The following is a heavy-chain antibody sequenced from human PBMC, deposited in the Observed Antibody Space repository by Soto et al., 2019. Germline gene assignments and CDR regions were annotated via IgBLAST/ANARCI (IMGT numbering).Heavy chain of an antibody. CDR3: TTNGAASVGTLSY. CDR2: ITTKAERGTT. CDR1: GFTFNNAR. D-gene: IGHD1-26*01. V-gene: IGHV3-15*01. J-gene: IGHJ4*02. Sequence: PGWSLRLSCAASGFTFNNARMSWVRQAPGKGLDWVGRITTKAERGTTDYAASVKGRFTLSRDDSRNTLFLQMNSLKTEDTAVYYCTTNGAASVGTLSYWGQGTLVTVSS.